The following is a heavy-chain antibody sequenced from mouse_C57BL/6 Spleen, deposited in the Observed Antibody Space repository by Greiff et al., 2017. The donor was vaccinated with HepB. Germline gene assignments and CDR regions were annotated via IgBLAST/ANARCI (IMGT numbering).Heavy chain of an antibody. CDR2: IDPSDSYT. CDR1: GYTFTSYW. J-gene: IGHJ3*01. D-gene: IGHD1-1*01. CDR3: ASRHYYGSSSGFAY. V-gene: IGHV1-50*01. Sequence: QVQLQQSGAELVKPGASVKLSCKASGYTFTSYWMQWVKQRPGQGLEWIGEIDPSDSYTNYNQKFKGKATLTVDTSSSTAYMQLSSLTSEDSAVYYCASRHYYGSSSGFAYWGQGTLVTVSA.